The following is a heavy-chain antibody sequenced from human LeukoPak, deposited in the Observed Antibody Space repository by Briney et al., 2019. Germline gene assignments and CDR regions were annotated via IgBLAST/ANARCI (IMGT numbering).Heavy chain of an antibody. V-gene: IGHV1-18*04. D-gene: IGHD2-15*01. J-gene: IGHJ4*02. CDR3: ARGAAPDYYFDY. CDR2: ISAYNGNT. CDR1: GYNFRDNY. Sequence: ASVKVSCKASGYNFRDNYIHWVRQAPGQGLEWMGWISAYNGNTNYAQKLQGRVTMTTDTSTSTAYMELRSLRSDDTAVYYCARGAAPDYYFDYWGQGTLVTVSS.